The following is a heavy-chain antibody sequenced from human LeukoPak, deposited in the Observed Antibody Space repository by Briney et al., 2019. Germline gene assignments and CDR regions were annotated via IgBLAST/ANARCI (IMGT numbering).Heavy chain of an antibody. CDR1: GGSISSISYY. CDR2: IYYSGST. D-gene: IGHD2-21*02. J-gene: IGHJ4*02. V-gene: IGHV4-39*01. CDR3: ARFYCGGDCYSGYFNY. Sequence: SETLSLTCTVSGGSISSISYYWGWIRQPPGKGLEWIGYIYYSGSTYYNPFLKSRVTISVDTSKNQFSLKLSSVTAADTAVYYCARFYCGGDCYSGYFNYWGQGTLVTVSS.